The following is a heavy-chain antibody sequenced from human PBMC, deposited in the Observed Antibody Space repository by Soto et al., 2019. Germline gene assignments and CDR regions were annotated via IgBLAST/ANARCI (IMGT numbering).Heavy chain of an antibody. CDR2: LYTGGST. D-gene: IGHD6-13*01. Sequence: EVQLVESGGGLIQPGGSLRLSCEASGFSVSRDYMSWVRQAPGKGLEWVSLLYTGGSTYYAESVKGRFTISRDKSKNTVYLQMNNLRVEDPAMYYRARGGSWYFAWVDPWGQGTLVTVSS. CDR3: ARGGSWYFAWVDP. V-gene: IGHV3-53*01. J-gene: IGHJ5*02. CDR1: GFSVSRDY.